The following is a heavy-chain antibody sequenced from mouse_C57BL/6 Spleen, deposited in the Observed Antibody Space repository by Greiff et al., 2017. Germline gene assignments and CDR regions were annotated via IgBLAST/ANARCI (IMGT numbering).Heavy chain of an antibody. J-gene: IGHJ3*01. CDR2: IYPGDGDT. Sequence: VKVVESGPELVKPGASVKISCKASGYAFSSSWMNWVKQRPGKGLEWIGRIYPGDGDTNYNGKFKGKATLTADKSSSTAYMQLSSLTSEDSAVYFCARSTTVVANPFAYWGQGTLVTVSA. D-gene: IGHD1-1*01. CDR3: ARSTTVVANPFAY. CDR1: GYAFSSSW. V-gene: IGHV1-82*01.